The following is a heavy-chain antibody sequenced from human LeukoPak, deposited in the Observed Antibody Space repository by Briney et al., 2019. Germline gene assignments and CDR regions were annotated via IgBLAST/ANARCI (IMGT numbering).Heavy chain of an antibody. CDR3: ARRQFVADFDH. Sequence: SETLSLTCAVYGGSFSGYYWSWIRQPPGKGLEWIGEINHSGRTNYNPSLKSRVTISVDTSKNQFSLKLSSVTAADTAVYYCARRQFVADFDHWGQGTLVTVSS. J-gene: IGHJ4*02. V-gene: IGHV4-34*01. CDR2: INHSGRT. D-gene: IGHD2-21*01. CDR1: GGSFSGYY.